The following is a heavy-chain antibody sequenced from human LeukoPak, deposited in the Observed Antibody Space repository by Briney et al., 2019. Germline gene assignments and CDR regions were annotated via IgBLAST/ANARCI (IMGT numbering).Heavy chain of an antibody. J-gene: IGHJ4*02. CDR2: INPNSGGT. V-gene: IGHV1-2*02. CDR1: GYTFTGYY. CDR3: ARSPRWGSYGYNGYYFDY. Sequence: GASVKVSCKASGYTFTGYYMHWVRQAPGQGLEWMGWINPNSGGTNYAQKFQGRVTMTRDTPISTAYMELSRLRSDDTAVYYCARSPRWGSYGYNGYYFDYWGQGTLVTVSS. D-gene: IGHD5-18*01.